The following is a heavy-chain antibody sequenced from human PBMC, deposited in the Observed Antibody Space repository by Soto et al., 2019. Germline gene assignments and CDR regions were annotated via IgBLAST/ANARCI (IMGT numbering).Heavy chain of an antibody. CDR3: ARGRGAARRGFDY. Sequence: TLSLTCAVYGGSFSGYYWSWIRQPPGKGLEWIGEINHSGSTNYNPSLKSRVTISVDTSKNQFSLKLSSVTAADTAVYYCARGRGAARRGFDYWGQGTLVTVSS. CDR1: GGSFSGYY. CDR2: INHSGST. J-gene: IGHJ4*02. D-gene: IGHD6-6*01. V-gene: IGHV4-34*01.